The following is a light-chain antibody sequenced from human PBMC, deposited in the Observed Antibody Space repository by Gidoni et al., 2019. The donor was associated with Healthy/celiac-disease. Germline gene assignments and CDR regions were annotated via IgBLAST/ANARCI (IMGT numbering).Light chain of an antibody. CDR2: DAS. CDR1: QDISNY. Sequence: DIQMPQSPSSLSASVGDRVTITCQASQDISNYLNWYQQKPGKAPKLLIYDASNLETGVPSRFSGSGSGTDFTFTISSLQPEDIATYYCQQYDNLPPLTFGGXAKVEIK. V-gene: IGKV1-33*01. J-gene: IGKJ4*01. CDR3: QQYDNLPPLT.